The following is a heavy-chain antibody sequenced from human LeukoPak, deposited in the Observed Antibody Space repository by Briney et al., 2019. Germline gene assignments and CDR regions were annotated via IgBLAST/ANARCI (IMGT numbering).Heavy chain of an antibody. CDR1: GGTFSSYT. Sequence: SVKVSCKASGGTFSSYTISWVRQAPGQGLEWMGRIIPVLGIANYAQKFQGRVTITADKSTSTAYMELSSLRSEDTAVYYCARLLYSGYDWGGNWFDPWGQGTLVTVSS. D-gene: IGHD5-12*01. CDR2: IIPVLGIA. J-gene: IGHJ5*02. V-gene: IGHV1-69*02. CDR3: ARLLYSGYDWGGNWFDP.